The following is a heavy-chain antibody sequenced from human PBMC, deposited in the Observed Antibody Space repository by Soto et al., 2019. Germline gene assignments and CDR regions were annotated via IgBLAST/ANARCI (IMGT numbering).Heavy chain of an antibody. CDR3: ARGVGSGSYDNQYTWFDP. CDR2: IHVYNGNT. D-gene: IGHD3-10*01. CDR1: GYTFTNYG. Sequence: QVPLVQSGGEVKKPGASVKVSCKASGYTFTNYGISGVRQAPGQGLEWMGWIHVYNGNTKYAQKVQGRVTMTTDTSTSTAYMELRILRSDDTAVSYWARGVGSGSYDNQYTWFDPWGEGTLVTVSS. J-gene: IGHJ5*02. V-gene: IGHV1-18*01.